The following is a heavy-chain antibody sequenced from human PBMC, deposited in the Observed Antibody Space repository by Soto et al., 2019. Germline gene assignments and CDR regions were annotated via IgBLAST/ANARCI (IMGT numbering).Heavy chain of an antibody. CDR1: GGSISGYY. V-gene: IGHV4-59*01. Sequence: SETLSLTCTVSGGSISGYYWSCIRQSPGKGLEWIGYIFYSGSTNYNPSLKSRVTISVDTSKNQFSLKLSSVTAADTAVYHCARGAFLYYDSSGYYYIEYWGQGTLVTVSS. CDR3: ARGAFLYYDSSGYYYIEY. J-gene: IGHJ4*02. D-gene: IGHD3-22*01. CDR2: IFYSGST.